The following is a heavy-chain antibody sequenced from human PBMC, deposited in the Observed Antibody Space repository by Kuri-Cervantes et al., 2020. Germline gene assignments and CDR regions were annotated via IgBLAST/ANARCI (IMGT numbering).Heavy chain of an antibody. CDR2: INPSGSST. CDR3: ARSITMVRGYGMDV. Sequence: ASVKVTCKASGYTFTSYYMHWVRQAPGQGLEWMGIINPSGSSTSYARKFQGRVNMTRDTSTSTVYMELSSLRSEDTAVYYCARSITMVRGYGMDVWGQGTTVTVSS. D-gene: IGHD3-10*01. V-gene: IGHV1-46*01. J-gene: IGHJ6*02. CDR1: GYTFTSYY.